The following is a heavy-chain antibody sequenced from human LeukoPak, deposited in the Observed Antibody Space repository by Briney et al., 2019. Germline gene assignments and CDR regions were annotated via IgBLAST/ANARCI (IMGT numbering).Heavy chain of an antibody. J-gene: IGHJ3*02. CDR3: ARDNPRRDGYNYGGDAFDI. V-gene: IGHV7-4-1*02. D-gene: IGHD5-24*01. CDR2: INTNTGNP. Sequence: ASVKVSCKASGYTFTSYAMNWVRQAPGQGLEWMGWINTNTGNPTYAQGFTGRFVFSLDTSVSTAYLQISSLKAEDTAVYYCARDNPRRDGYNYGGDAFDIWGQGTMVTVSS. CDR1: GYTFTSYA.